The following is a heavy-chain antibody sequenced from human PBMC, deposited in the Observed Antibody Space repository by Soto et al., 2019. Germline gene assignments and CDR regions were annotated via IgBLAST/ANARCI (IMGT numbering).Heavy chain of an antibody. CDR2: ISPKRGGT. CDR3: GRGRSGELVAFD. J-gene: IGHJ4*02. CDR1: GYTFTGYY. D-gene: IGHD1-7*01. V-gene: IGHV1-2*02. Sequence: QVQLVQSGAEVKESGASVKVSCKASGYTFTGYYIHWVRQAPGQGIEWVGEISPKRGGTRYAQKFHGRVTMTKDTSITTGYLDLSNLSPDATAVDYCGRGRSGELVAFDWGQGTQVTVHS.